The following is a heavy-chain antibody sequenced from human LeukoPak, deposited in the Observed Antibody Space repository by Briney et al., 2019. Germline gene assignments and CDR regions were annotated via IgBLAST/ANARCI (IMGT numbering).Heavy chain of an antibody. D-gene: IGHD2-2*01. J-gene: IGHJ6*04. V-gene: IGHV4-38-2*01. CDR1: GYSISSGYY. CDR3: GRGIRYCGSTGCYGGYGMDV. CDR2: IYHSGST. Sequence: SETLSLTCAVSGYSISSGYYWGWIRQPPGKGLGWIGIIYHSGSTYYNPSIKGRVTISVDTSKNQVSLNLGSVTAAGTAVYYVGRGIRYCGSTGCYGGYGMDVWGKGTTVTVSS.